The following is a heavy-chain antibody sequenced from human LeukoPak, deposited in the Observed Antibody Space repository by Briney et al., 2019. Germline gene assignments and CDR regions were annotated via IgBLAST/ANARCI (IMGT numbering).Heavy chain of an antibody. V-gene: IGHV3-30*03. CDR3: ATNLNDSADHEGYFDY. CDR1: GFTFSSYG. J-gene: IGHJ4*02. Sequence: GGSLRLSCAASGFTFSSYGMHWVRQAPGKGLELVAVISYDGSNKYYADSVKGRFTISRDNSKNTLYLQMNSLRAEDTAVYYCATNLNDSADHEGYFDYWGKGTLVTVSS. D-gene: IGHD4-17*01. CDR2: ISYDGSNK.